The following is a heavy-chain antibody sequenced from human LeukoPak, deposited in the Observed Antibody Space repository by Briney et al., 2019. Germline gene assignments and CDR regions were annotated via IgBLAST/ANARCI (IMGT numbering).Heavy chain of an antibody. D-gene: IGHD3-22*01. Sequence: GGSLRLSCAASGFTFSSYAMSWVRQAPGKGLEWVSAISGSGGSTYYADSVKGRFTISRDNSKNTLYLQMNSLRAEDTAVYYCAKDMRMTYYYDSSGYYDYWGQGTLVTVSS. CDR1: GFTFSSYA. CDR3: AKDMRMTYYYDSSGYYDY. J-gene: IGHJ4*02. CDR2: ISGSGGST. V-gene: IGHV3-23*01.